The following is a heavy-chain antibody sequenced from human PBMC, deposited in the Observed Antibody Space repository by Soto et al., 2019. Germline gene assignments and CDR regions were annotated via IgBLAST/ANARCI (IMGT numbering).Heavy chain of an antibody. J-gene: IGHJ5*02. CDR2: IYHSGST. V-gene: IGHV4-61*01. D-gene: IGHD5-12*01. Sequence: SETLSLTCTVSGGSVSSGSYYWSWIRQPPGKGLEWIGYIYHSGSTNYNPSLKSRVTISVDTSKNQFSLKLSSVTAADTAVYYCARGSLRYSGYVDWFDPWGQGTLVTVSS. CDR3: ARGSLRYSGYVDWFDP. CDR1: GGSVSSGSYY.